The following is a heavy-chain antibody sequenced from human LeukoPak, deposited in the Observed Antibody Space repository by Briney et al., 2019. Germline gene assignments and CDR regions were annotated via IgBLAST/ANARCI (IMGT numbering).Heavy chain of an antibody. D-gene: IGHD3-10*01. Sequence: GGSLRLSCAASGFTFSDYYMSWVRQAPGKGLEWVSAISGSGGSTYYADSVKGRFTISRDNSKNTLYLQMNSLRAEDTAAYYCAKGQHYYGSGLLNWFDPWGQGTLVTVSS. CDR2: ISGSGGST. J-gene: IGHJ5*02. CDR3: AKGQHYYGSGLLNWFDP. CDR1: GFTFSDYY. V-gene: IGHV3-23*01.